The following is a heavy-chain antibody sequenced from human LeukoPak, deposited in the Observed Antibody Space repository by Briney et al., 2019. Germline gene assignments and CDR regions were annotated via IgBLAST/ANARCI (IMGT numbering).Heavy chain of an antibody. CDR3: AKEGGASRFDY. CDR2: ISYDGSNK. J-gene: IGHJ4*02. CDR1: GFTFSSYA. Sequence: SGGSLRLSCAASGFTFSSYAMHWVRQAPGKGLEWVAVISYDGSNKYYADSVKGRFTISRDNSKNTLYPQMNSLRAEDTAVYYCAKEGGASRFDYWGQGTLVTVSS. V-gene: IGHV3-30*04. D-gene: IGHD5-12*01.